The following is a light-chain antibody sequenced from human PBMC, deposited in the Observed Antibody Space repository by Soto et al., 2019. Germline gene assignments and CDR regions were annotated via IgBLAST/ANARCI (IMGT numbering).Light chain of an antibody. V-gene: IGKV3-15*01. CDR1: QSISSN. Sequence: TVMTQSPATLSVSPGERATFSCRASQSISSNLAWFQQKPGQAPRLLIYDASTRATGIPARFSGSGSGTEFTLTISSLQSEDFAVYYCQQYNNWPPITFGQGTRLEIK. CDR2: DAS. J-gene: IGKJ5*01. CDR3: QQYNNWPPIT.